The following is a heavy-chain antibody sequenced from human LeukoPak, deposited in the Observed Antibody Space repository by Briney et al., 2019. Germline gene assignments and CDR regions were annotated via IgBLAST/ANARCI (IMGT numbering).Heavy chain of an antibody. CDR3: ARLEVAGINDY. V-gene: IGHV4-39*01. J-gene: IGHJ4*02. Sequence: SETLSLTCTVSGGSISSTSHYWGWIRQPPGKGLEWIGSIYYSGRTYYNPSLKSRVTISVDTSKNQFSLKLSSVTAADTAVYYCARLEVAGINDYWGQGTLVTVSS. CDR2: IYYSGRT. CDR1: GGSISSTSHY. D-gene: IGHD6-19*01.